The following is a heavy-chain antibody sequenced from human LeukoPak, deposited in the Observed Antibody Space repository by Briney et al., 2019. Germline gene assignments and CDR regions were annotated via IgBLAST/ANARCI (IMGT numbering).Heavy chain of an antibody. CDR1: GYTLTELS. CDR3: ATDGVYYYDSSGYYLGPFDY. J-gene: IGHJ4*02. Sequence: ASVKVSCKVSGYTLTELSMHWVRQAPGKGLEWMGGFDPEDGETIYAQKFQGRVTMTEDTSTDTAYMELSSLRSEDTAVYYCATDGVYYYDSSGYYLGPFDYWGQGTPVTVSS. CDR2: FDPEDGET. V-gene: IGHV1-24*01. D-gene: IGHD3-22*01.